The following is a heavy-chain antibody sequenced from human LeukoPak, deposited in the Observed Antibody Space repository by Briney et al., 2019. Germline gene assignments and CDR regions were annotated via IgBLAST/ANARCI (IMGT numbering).Heavy chain of an antibody. CDR3: ANLQKGNYKANF. CDR1: GFAFSSYH. D-gene: IGHD3-10*01. V-gene: IGHV3-23*01. J-gene: IGHJ4*02. CDR2: VTANSDNI. Sequence: PGGSLRLSCVGSGFAFSSYHLSWVRQIPGKGLEWLTVVTANSDNIYYADSAKGRFTISRDNSKDTLYLQMNGLRAEDSALYYCANLQKGNYKANFWGQGTLVTVSS.